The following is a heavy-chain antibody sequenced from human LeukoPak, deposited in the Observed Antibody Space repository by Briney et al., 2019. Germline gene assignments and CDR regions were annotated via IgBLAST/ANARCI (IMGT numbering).Heavy chain of an antibody. Sequence: ASVKVSGKASGYTLTSFAMHWVRQAPGQRLEWMGRLNAANGNSQYSQKFQDRVTITSDSSANTAYMEFSSLRSEDSAVYYCARDGKHIAVPGVRYPMDVWGQGTTVTAS. D-gene: IGHD6-19*01. CDR3: ARDGKHIAVPGVRYPMDV. CDR2: LNAANGNS. V-gene: IGHV1-3*01. J-gene: IGHJ6*02. CDR1: GYTLTSFA.